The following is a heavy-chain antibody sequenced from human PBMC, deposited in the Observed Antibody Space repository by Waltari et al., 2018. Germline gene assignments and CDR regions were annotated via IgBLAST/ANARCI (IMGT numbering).Heavy chain of an antibody. D-gene: IGHD7-27*01. V-gene: IGHV4-4*02. CDR3: ARGNWGGEVIGDY. CDR1: RGSISRANW. J-gene: IGHJ4*02. Sequence: QVQLQESGPGLVKPSETLSLTCAVSRGSISRANWLSWILQPPGKGLEWIGYISGSSGRTYYNPSLKSRVTISTDTSKNQFSLKLTSVTAADTAVYYCARGNWGGEVIGDYWGQGVLVTVSS. CDR2: ISGSSGRT.